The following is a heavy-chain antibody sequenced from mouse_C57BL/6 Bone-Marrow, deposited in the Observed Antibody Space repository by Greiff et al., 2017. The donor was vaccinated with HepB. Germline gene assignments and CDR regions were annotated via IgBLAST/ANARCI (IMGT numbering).Heavy chain of an antibody. CDR2: IDPSDSYT. J-gene: IGHJ3*01. CDR3: AREDLPGFAY. CDR1: GYTFTSYW. V-gene: IGHV1-69*01. Sequence: QVQLQQSGAELVMPGASVKLSCKASGYTFTSYWMHWVKQRPGQGLEWIGEIDPSDSYTNYNQKFKGKSTLTVDKSSSTAYMQLSSLTSEDSAVYYCAREDLPGFAYWGQGTLVTVSA.